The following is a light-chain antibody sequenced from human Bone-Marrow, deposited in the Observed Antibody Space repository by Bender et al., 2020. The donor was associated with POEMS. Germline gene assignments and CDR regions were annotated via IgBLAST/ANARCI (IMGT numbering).Light chain of an antibody. Sequence: QSALTQPASVSGSPGQSITISCTGTSSDVGTYNLVSWYQQHPGKAPKLMIYEVTKRPSGVSNRFSGSRSGNTASLTVSGLQAEDEAEYYCSSYAGSNNLGVFGTGTKVTVL. CDR1: SSDVGTYNL. V-gene: IGLV2-14*02. J-gene: IGLJ1*01. CDR3: SSYAGSNNLGV. CDR2: EVT.